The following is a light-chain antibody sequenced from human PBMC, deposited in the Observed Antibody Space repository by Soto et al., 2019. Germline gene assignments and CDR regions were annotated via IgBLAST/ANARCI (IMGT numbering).Light chain of an antibody. V-gene: IGKV3-20*01. CDR2: GVS. CDR1: QTVSNNY. J-gene: IGKJ1*01. Sequence: VLTQSPGPLSLSPGERATLSCRASQTVSNNYLAWYQQKPGQAPRLLIYGVSSRATGIPDRFSGSGSGTDFTLTISRLESEDFAVYYCQQYGSSPRTFGQGTKVDIK. CDR3: QQYGSSPRT.